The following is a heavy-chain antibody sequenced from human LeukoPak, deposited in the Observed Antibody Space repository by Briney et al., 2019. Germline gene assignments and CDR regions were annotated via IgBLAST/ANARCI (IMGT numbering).Heavy chain of an antibody. CDR2: ISASDGST. Sequence: GGSLRLSCAASGFTFSSYAMSWVRQAPGKGLEWVSAISASDGSTYYADSVKGRFTISRDNSKNTLYLQMNNLRDEDTAVYYCAKDVISVAGTLRYFDYWGQGTLVTVSS. CDR3: AKDVISVAGTLRYFDY. J-gene: IGHJ4*02. V-gene: IGHV3-23*01. D-gene: IGHD6-19*01. CDR1: GFTFSSYA.